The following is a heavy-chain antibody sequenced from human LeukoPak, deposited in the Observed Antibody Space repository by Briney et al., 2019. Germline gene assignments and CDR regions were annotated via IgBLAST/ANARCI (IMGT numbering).Heavy chain of an antibody. J-gene: IGHJ4*02. Sequence: GGSLRLSCSASGFTFSNHAMHGVRQAPGKGLEYVSAISTNGGSTYYADSVKGRFTISRDNSKNTLYLQMSSLRADDTAVYYCVKGYCSGGNCFSRTMYYFDNWGQGTLVTVSS. CDR1: GFTFSNHA. D-gene: IGHD2-15*01. V-gene: IGHV3-64D*09. CDR2: ISTNGGST. CDR3: VKGYCSGGNCFSRTMYYFDN.